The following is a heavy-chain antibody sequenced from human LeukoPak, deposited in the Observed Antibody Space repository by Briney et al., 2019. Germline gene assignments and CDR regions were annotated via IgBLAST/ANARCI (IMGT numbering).Heavy chain of an antibody. CDR1: DGSVSNYY. V-gene: IGHV4-59*02. J-gene: IGHJ4*02. D-gene: IGHD2-15*01. Sequence: PSETPSLTCTVSDGSVSNYYWSWIRQPPGKGLEWIGYIYYSGSTNYNPSLKSRVTISVDTSKNQFSLKLSSVTAADTAVYYCATLRGAAFDYWGQGTLVTVSS. CDR2: IYYSGST. CDR3: ATLRGAAFDY.